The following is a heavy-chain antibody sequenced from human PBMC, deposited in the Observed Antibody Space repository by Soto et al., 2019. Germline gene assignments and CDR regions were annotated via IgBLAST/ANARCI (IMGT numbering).Heavy chain of an antibody. V-gene: IGHV4-4*02. J-gene: IGHJ4*02. D-gene: IGHD6-13*01. CDR3: ARARATIAAAAIFDC. CDR1: GGSISTSNW. CDR2: VYRTGST. Sequence: QVQLQESGPGLVKPSGTLSLTCAVSGGSISTSNWWSWVRQPPGKGLEWIGEVYRTGSTNYNPPLESRLTISVDKSKNQFSLTLTSVTAADTAVYYCARARATIAAAAIFDCWGQGTLVTVSS.